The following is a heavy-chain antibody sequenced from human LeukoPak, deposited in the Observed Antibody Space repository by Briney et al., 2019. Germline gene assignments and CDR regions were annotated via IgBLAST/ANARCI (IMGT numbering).Heavy chain of an antibody. CDR3: ARDPCSSTSCYGY. J-gene: IGHJ4*02. D-gene: IGHD2-2*01. Sequence: GASVKVSCKASGYTFTGYYMHWVRQAPGQGLEWMGWINPNSGGTNYAQKFQGRVTMTRDTSISTAYMELSRLRSDDTAVYYCARDPCSSTSCYGYWGQGTLVTVSS. CDR1: GYTFTGYY. CDR2: INPNSGGT. V-gene: IGHV1-2*02.